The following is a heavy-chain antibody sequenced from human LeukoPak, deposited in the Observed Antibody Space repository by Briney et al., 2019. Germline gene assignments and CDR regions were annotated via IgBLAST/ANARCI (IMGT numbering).Heavy chain of an antibody. CDR3: AREGPNVANGKKLLWFGELFPARYYYYYYMDV. V-gene: IGHV3-23*01. Sequence: PGGSLRLSCAASGFAFSSYAVSWVRQAPGKGLEWVSSISGSGGSTYYADSVKGRLTISRDNSKNTLYLQMNSLRAEDTAVYYCAREGPNVANGKKLLWFGELFPARYYYYYYMDVWGKGTTVTVSS. J-gene: IGHJ6*03. CDR1: GFAFSSYA. CDR2: ISGSGGST. D-gene: IGHD3-10*01.